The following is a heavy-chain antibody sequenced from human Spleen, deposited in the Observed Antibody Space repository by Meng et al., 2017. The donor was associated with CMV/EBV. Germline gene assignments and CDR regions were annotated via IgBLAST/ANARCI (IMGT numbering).Heavy chain of an antibody. CDR3: ARDHNPRVPAASIGGY. V-gene: IGHV3-21*01. Sequence: RGRKGWGKGMEWVASVFIGGGLKRNAETLQRRFTVSRDNSKNSLYLQMNSLRAEDKAVYYCARDHNPRVPAASIGGYWGQGTLVTVSS. D-gene: IGHD2-2*01. CDR2: VFIGGGLK. J-gene: IGHJ4*02.